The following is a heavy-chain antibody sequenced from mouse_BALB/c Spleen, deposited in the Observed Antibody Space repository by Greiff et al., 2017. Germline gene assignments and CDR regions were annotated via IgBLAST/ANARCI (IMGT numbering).Heavy chain of an antibody. D-gene: IGHD1-2*01. CDR2: IWSGGST. V-gene: IGHV2-2*02. J-gene: IGHJ4*01. CDR1: GFSLTSYG. Sequence: VKLVESGPGLVQPSQSLSITCTVSGFSLTSYGVHWVRQSPGKGLEWLGVIWSGGSTDYNAAFISRLSISKDNSKSQVFFKMNSLQANDTAIYYCARPHYYGYDAMDYWGQGTSVTVSS. CDR3: ARPHYYGYDAMDY.